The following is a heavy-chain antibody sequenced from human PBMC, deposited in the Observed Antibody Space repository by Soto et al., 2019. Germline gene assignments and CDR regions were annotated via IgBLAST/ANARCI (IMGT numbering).Heavy chain of an antibody. J-gene: IGHJ6*02. CDR3: ARGPDCTNGVCYFGYGMDV. CDR1: GGTFSSYA. CDR2: IIPIFGTA. D-gene: IGHD2-8*01. V-gene: IGHV1-69*06. Sequence: VASVKVSCKASGGTFSSYAISWVRQAPGQGLEWMGGIIPIFGTANYAQKFQGRVTITADKSTSTAYMELSSLRSEDTAVYYCARGPDCTNGVCYFGYGMDVWGQGTTVTASS.